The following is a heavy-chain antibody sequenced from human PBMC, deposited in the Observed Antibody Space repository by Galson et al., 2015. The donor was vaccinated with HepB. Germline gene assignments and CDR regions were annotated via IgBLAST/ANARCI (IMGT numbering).Heavy chain of an antibody. D-gene: IGHD3-10*01. Sequence: QSGAEVKKPGASVKVSCKASGYTFTSYGISWVRQAPGQGLEWMGWISAYNGNTNYAQELQGRVTMTTDTSTSTAYMELRSLRSDDTAVYYCARWDLYYYGSGSYGLYYYGMDVWGQGTTVTVSS. CDR2: ISAYNGNT. CDR3: ARWDLYYYGSGSYGLYYYGMDV. J-gene: IGHJ6*02. CDR1: GYTFTSYG. V-gene: IGHV1-18*04.